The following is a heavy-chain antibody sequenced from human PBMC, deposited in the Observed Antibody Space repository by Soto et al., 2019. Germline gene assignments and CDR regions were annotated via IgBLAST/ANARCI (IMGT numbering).Heavy chain of an antibody. V-gene: IGHV3-23*01. CDR3: AKDGDIVVVPAAPGWFDP. Sequence: GGSLRLSCAASGFTFSSYAMSWVRQAPGKGLEWVSAISGSGGSTYYADSVKGRFTISRDNSKNTLYLQMNSLRAEDTAVDYCAKDGDIVVVPAAPGWFDPWGQGTLVTVSS. CDR1: GFTFSSYA. J-gene: IGHJ5*02. CDR2: ISGSGGST. D-gene: IGHD2-2*01.